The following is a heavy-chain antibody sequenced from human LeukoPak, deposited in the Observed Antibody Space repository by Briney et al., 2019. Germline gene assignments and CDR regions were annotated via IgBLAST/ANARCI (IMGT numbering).Heavy chain of an antibody. J-gene: IGHJ4*02. CDR3: AKITKATTPNY. Sequence: GGSLRLSCVASGFMFNKYGMSWVRQAPGKGLEWVSVISGGGGRTYYGDSVKGRFTISRDNSRNTVYLQMSDLRAEDTAVYYCAKITKATTPNYWGQGTLVTVSS. D-gene: IGHD4-17*01. CDR1: GFMFNKYG. V-gene: IGHV3-23*01. CDR2: ISGGGGRT.